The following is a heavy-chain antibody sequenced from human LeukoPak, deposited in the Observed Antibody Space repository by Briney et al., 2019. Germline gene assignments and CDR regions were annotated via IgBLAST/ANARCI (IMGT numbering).Heavy chain of an antibody. J-gene: IGHJ4*02. CDR1: GDSFTSYS. Sequence: RGGSLQTSSKCSGDSFTSYSIGGVRRLPGKGRGGVGIIYPGDSDTRDSPSFQGQVTISADKSISTAYLQWSSLKASGTALYYCARHPGGIQVDYWGQGTLVTVSS. CDR2: IYPGDSDT. CDR3: ARHPGGIQVDY. D-gene: IGHD3-16*01. V-gene: IGHV5-51*01.